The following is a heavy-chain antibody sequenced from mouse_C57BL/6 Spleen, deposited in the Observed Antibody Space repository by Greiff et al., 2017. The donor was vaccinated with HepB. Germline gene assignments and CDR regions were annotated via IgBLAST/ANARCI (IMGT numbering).Heavy chain of an antibody. V-gene: IGHV1-81*01. J-gene: IGHJ3*01. CDR1: GYTFTSYG. CDR3: ACYWFAY. Sequence: QVQLQQSGAELARPGASVNLSCKASGYTFTSYGISWVKQRTGQGLEWIGEIYPRSGNTYYNEKFKGKATLTADKSSSTAYMELRSLTSEDSAVYFCACYWFAYWGQGTLVTVSA. CDR2: IYPRSGNT.